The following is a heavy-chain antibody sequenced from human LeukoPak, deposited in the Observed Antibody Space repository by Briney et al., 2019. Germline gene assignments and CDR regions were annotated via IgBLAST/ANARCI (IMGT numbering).Heavy chain of an antibody. D-gene: IGHD2-2*01. Sequence: PGGSLRLSCAASGFTFSSYAMSWVRQAPGKGLEWVSAVSVSVSNTYYADSVKGRFTISRDNSKNTLYLQMNSLRAEDTAVYYCARRVWCSSTNCRGFDYWGQGTPVTVS. CDR1: GFTFSSYA. CDR2: VSVSVSNT. V-gene: IGHV3-23*01. J-gene: IGHJ4*02. CDR3: ARRVWCSSTNCRGFDY.